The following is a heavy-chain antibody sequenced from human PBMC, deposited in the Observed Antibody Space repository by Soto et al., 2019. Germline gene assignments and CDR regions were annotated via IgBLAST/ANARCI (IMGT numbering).Heavy chain of an antibody. CDR2: IYPGDSDT. CDR3: ARLDGGIAARLTAYYYGMDV. D-gene: IGHD6-6*01. V-gene: IGHV5-51*01. CDR1: GYSFTSYW. Sequence: PGESLKISCKGSGYSFTSYWIGWVRQMPGKGLEWMGIIYPGDSDTRYSPSFQGQVTISADKSISTAYLQWSSLKASDTAMYYCARLDGGIAARLTAYYYGMDVWGQGTTVTVSS. J-gene: IGHJ6*02.